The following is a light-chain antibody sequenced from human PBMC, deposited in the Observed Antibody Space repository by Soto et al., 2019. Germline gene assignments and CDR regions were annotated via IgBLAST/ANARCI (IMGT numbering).Light chain of an antibody. Sequence: QSALTQPASVSGSPGQSITISCTGTNSDVGSYNYVSWYQQHPGKAPKLIIYEVSNRPSGDSNRFSGSKSGNTASLTISGLQADDEADYYCSSYTNRRTVVFGGGTKLTVL. CDR2: EVS. J-gene: IGLJ2*01. CDR3: SSYTNRRTVV. V-gene: IGLV2-14*01. CDR1: NSDVGSYNY.